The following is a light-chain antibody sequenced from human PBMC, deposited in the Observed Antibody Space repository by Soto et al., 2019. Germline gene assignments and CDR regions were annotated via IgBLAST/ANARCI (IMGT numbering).Light chain of an antibody. J-gene: IGLJ1*01. V-gene: IGLV1-40*01. CDR2: GNN. CDR1: SSNIGAGYD. Sequence: QSVLTQPPSVSGAPGQRVTISCTGSSSNIGAGYDVHWYQQLPGTAPKVLIYGNNNRPSGVPDRFSCSKSGTSASLAITGLQAEDEADYYCQSYDSSLSVYVFGTGTKLTVL. CDR3: QSYDSSLSVYV.